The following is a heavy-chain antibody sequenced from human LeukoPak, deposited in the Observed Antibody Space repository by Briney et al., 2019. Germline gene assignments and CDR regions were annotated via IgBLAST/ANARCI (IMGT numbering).Heavy chain of an antibody. Sequence: PGGSLRLSCAASGFTFSSYSMNWVRQAPGKGLEWVSSISSSSSYIYYADSVKGRFTISRDNAKNSLYLQMNSLRAEDTAVYYCARDRGQDYYDSSGYQYYYYYYYMDVWGKGTTVTVSS. D-gene: IGHD3-22*01. CDR3: ARDRGQDYYDSSGYQYYYYYYYMDV. CDR1: GFTFSSYS. J-gene: IGHJ6*03. V-gene: IGHV3-21*01. CDR2: ISSSSSYI.